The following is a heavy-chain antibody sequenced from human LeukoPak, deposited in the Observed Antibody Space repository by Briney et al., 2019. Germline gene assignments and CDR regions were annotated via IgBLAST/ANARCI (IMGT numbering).Heavy chain of an antibody. D-gene: IGHD3-22*01. Sequence: PGESLKISCKGSGYSSTNYWIGWVRQMPGKGLEWMGITYPGDSDTRYSPSFQGQVTISADKSISTAYLQWSSLKASDTAMYHCARLIRWDRYDTSGFDYWGQGTLVTVSS. CDR1: GYSSTNYW. V-gene: IGHV5-51*01. CDR2: TYPGDSDT. CDR3: ARLIRWDRYDTSGFDY. J-gene: IGHJ4*02.